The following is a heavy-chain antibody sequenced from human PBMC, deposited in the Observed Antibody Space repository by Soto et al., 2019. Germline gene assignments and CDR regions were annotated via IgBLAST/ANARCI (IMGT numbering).Heavy chain of an antibody. CDR3: ARVRIAVAGTHYYYYMAV. CDR2: TYYRSKWYN. CDR1: GDSVPSNSAA. J-gene: IGHJ6*03. D-gene: IGHD6-19*01. V-gene: IGHV6-1*01. Sequence: PSQTLSLTCAISGDSVPSNSAAWNWIRQSPSRGLEWLGRTYYRSKWYNDYAVSVKSRITINPDTSKNQFSLQLNSVTPEDTAVYYCARVRIAVAGTHYYYYMAVWGKGTTVTVSS.